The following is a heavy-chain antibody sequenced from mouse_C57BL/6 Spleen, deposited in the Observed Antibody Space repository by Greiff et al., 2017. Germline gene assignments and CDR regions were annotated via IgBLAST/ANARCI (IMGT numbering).Heavy chain of an antibody. CDR2: ISSGSSTI. Sequence: DVKLVESGGGLVKPGGSLKFSCAASGFTFSDYGMHWVRRAPEKGLGWVAYISSGSSTIYYAETVKGRFTISSDHAKNPLCLQMAGLRSEDTAMYYCSWQNRRYFDYWGQGTTLTVSS. J-gene: IGHJ2*01. CDR3: SWQNRRYFDY. V-gene: IGHV5-17*01. CDR1: GFTFSDYG.